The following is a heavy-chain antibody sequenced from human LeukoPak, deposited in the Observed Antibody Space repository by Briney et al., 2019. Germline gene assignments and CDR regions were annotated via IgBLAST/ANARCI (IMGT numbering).Heavy chain of an antibody. V-gene: IGHV1-24*01. CDR3: ATLGSDGSGSYYNENWFDP. CDR1: GYTLTELC. Sequence: ASVKVSCKVSGYTLTELCIHWVRRAPGKGLEWMGGFDPEDGETIYAQRFQGRVTMTKDTSTDTAFMELSSLRSEDTAVYYCATLGSDGSGSYYNENWFDPWGQGTPVTVSS. J-gene: IGHJ5*02. D-gene: IGHD3-10*01. CDR2: FDPEDGET.